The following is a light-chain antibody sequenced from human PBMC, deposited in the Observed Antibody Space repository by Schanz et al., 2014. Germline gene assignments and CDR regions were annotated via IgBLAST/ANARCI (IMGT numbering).Light chain of an antibody. J-gene: IGLJ2*01. CDR2: NTN. CDR1: SGSVSTSYY. Sequence: QAVVTQEPSCSVSPGGTVTLTCGLSSGSVSTSYYPSWYQQTPGQAPRTLMHNTNTRSSGVPDRFSGSILGSKAALTITGAQADDESDYYCVLHMGSGISLFGGGTKLTVL. CDR3: VLHMGSGISL. V-gene: IGLV8-61*01.